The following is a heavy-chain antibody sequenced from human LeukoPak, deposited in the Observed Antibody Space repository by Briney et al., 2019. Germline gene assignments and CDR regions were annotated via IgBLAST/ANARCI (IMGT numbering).Heavy chain of an antibody. Sequence: GGSLRLSCAASGFTFSSYAMSWVRQAPGKGLEWVSAISGSGGSTYYADSVKGRFTISRDNSKNTLYLQMNSLRAEDTAVYYCAKEGCSSTSCRLDWFDPWGQGTLVTVSS. V-gene: IGHV3-23*01. D-gene: IGHD2-2*01. CDR3: AKEGCSSTSCRLDWFDP. CDR1: GFTFSSYA. CDR2: ISGSGGST. J-gene: IGHJ5*02.